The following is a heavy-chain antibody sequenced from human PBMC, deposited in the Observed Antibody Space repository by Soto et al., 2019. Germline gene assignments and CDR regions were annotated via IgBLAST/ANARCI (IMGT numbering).Heavy chain of an antibody. D-gene: IGHD3-10*01. CDR1: GGTFSSYA. CDR2: IIPIFGTA. CDR3: AREETYYYGSGSYHPGGMDV. J-gene: IGHJ6*02. V-gene: IGHV1-69*13. Sequence: SVKVSCKASGGTFSSYAISWVRQAPGEGLEWMGGIIPIFGTANYAQKFQGRVTITADESTSTAYMELSSLRSEDTAVYYCAREETYYYGSGSYHPGGMDVWGQGTTVTVSS.